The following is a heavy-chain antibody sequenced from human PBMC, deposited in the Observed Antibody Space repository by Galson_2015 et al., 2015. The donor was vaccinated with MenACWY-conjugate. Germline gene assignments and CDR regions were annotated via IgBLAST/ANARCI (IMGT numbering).Heavy chain of an antibody. CDR3: ARHDRTAPARSGAFDI. V-gene: IGHV4-39*01. CDR1: GGSISSSSYY. D-gene: IGHD2-2*01. J-gene: IGHJ3*02. Sequence: ETLSLTCTVSGGSISSSSYYWDWIRQPLGRGLEWIGTIYYSGSTYYNSSLKSRVTISVDTSQNQFSLNLSSVTAADTAMYYCARHDRTAPARSGAFDIWGRGTMVTVS. CDR2: IYYSGST.